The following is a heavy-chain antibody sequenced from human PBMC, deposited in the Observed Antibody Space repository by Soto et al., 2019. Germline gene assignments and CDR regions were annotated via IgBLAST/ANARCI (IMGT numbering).Heavy chain of an antibody. Sequence: VQLQQWGAGLLKPSETLSLTCAVYGGSFSGYHWSWFRQPPGKGLEWSGAINPSGSINYNPSLKRRVTISVDTSTNQFSLNLSSVTAADTAVYYCATFVGATTVTRGSPRDSWGQGTLVTVSS. CDR2: INPSGSI. V-gene: IGHV4-34*01. J-gene: IGHJ4*02. CDR1: GGSFSGYH. CDR3: ATFVGATTVTRGSPRDS. D-gene: IGHD4-4*01.